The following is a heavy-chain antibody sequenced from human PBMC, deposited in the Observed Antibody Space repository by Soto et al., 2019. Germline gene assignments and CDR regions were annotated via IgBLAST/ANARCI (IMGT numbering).Heavy chain of an antibody. CDR1: VFFISIGNY. CDR2: IFHGGNT. Sequence: SETLSLTCAFSVFFISIGNYWGWIRKPPGKGLEWIGSIFHGGNTYYNPSLKSRVTISVDMSKNQFSLKLNSVTAADTAVYYCARARWYDAFDVWGQGTVVTVSS. V-gene: IGHV4-38-2*01. CDR3: ARARWYDAFDV. D-gene: IGHD2-15*01. J-gene: IGHJ3*01.